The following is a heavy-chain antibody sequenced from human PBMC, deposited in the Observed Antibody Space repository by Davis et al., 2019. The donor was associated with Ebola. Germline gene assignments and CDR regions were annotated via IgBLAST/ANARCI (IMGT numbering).Heavy chain of an antibody. CDR1: KNIFTNYW. D-gene: IGHD2-15*01. CDR3: ARHLGYCSGGSCYSSYNWFDP. CDR2: IYLDDSET. V-gene: IGHV5-51*01. Sequence: GESLKISCKESKNIFTNYWIGWVRQMSGKGLEWMGSIYLDDSETRYSPSFHGQVTISADKSISTAYLQWSSLRASDTAMYYCARHLGYCSGGSCYSSYNWFDPWGQGTLVTVSS. J-gene: IGHJ5*02.